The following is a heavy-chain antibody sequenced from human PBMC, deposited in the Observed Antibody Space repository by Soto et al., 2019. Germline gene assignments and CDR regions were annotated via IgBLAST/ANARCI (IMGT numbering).Heavy chain of an antibody. CDR1: GFSVSSNY. CDR3: ARDSWSQY. Sequence: EVQLVESGGGLVQPGGSQRLSCAASGFSVSSNYMNWVRQAPGKGLEWVSIIHNGGETYYADSVKDRFTVSRDNSKNTVFLQMNSLRVEDTAVYYCARDSWSQYWGQGTLVTVSS. J-gene: IGHJ1*01. D-gene: IGHD2-15*01. V-gene: IGHV3-66*01. CDR2: IHNGGET.